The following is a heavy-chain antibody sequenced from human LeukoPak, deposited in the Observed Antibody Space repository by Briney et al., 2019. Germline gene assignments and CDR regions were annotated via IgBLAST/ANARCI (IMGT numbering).Heavy chain of an antibody. CDR2: IKGKTDGGTT. J-gene: IGHJ4*02. CDR3: TTTYYYDSSGYYYFDY. CDR1: GFTFSNAW. Sequence: GGSLRLSCAASGFTFSNAWMSWVRQAPGKGLEWVGRIKGKTDGGTTDYAAPVKGRFTISRDDSKNTLYLQMNSLKTEDTAVYYCTTTYYYDSSGYYYFDYWGQGTLVTVSS. D-gene: IGHD3-22*01. V-gene: IGHV3-15*01.